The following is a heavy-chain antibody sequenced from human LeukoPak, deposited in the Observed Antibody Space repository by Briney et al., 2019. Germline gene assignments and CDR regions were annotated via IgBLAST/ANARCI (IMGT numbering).Heavy chain of an antibody. CDR1: GFTFSSYG. CDR3: AKDLNGVTDAFDI. CDR2: ISYDGSNE. V-gene: IGHV3-30*18. D-gene: IGHD2-8*01. Sequence: GGSLRLSCAASGFTFSSYGMSWVRQAPGKGLEWVAVISYDGSNEYYADSVKGRFTISRDNSKDTLYLQMNSLRAEDTAAYYCAKDLNGVTDAFDIWGQGTMVTVSS. J-gene: IGHJ3*02.